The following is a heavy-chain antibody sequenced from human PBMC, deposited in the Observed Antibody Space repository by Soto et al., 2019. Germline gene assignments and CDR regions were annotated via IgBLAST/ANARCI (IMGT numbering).Heavy chain of an antibody. V-gene: IGHV1-69*01. CDR2: IIPTLGTP. D-gene: IGHD6-19*01. J-gene: IGHJ4*02. Sequence: QVQLVQSGAEVKKPGSSVKVSCKASGGIFSNFAFNWMRQAPGQGLEWMGGIIPTLGTPHYAQKFLGRVTITADESTRTVYMEMSILTVEDTAVYYCARVGLGAYDYWGQGTLVIVSS. CDR3: ARVGLGAYDY. CDR1: GGIFSNFA.